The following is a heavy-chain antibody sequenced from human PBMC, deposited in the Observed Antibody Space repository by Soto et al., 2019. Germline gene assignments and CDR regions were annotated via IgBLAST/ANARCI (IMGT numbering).Heavy chain of an antibody. CDR3: ARGTIPRALSPNSSGARLDY. CDR2: TYYRSKWYN. V-gene: IGHV6-1*01. D-gene: IGHD6-19*01. CDR1: GDNVYRIDAA. Sequence: SQTLSLTCSISGDNVYRIDAAWIWIRQSPSRSLEWLGGTYYRSKWYNDYAVSVKSRITINPDTSKNQFSLHLNSVTAEDTAVYYCARGTIPRALSPNSSGARLDYWGQGPRVTVSS. J-gene: IGHJ4*02.